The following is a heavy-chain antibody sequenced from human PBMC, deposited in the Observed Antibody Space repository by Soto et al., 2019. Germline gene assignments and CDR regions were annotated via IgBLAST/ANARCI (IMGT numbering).Heavy chain of an antibody. D-gene: IGHD1-26*01. J-gene: IGHJ3*02. Sequence: EVQLVESGGGVMRPGGSLRLSCAASGFTLEDYGMSWVRQAPGKGLEWISGINWNGGRTGYADSVKVRFTISRDNVKNSLYLQTDSLRVEDTALSSCARVRSGSYSYALDMWGQGTMVTVSS. CDR1: GFTLEDYG. V-gene: IGHV3-20*04. CDR2: INWNGGRT. CDR3: ARVRSGSYSYALDM.